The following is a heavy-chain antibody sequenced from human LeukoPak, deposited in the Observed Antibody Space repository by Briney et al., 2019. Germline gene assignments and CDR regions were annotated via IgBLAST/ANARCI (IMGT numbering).Heavy chain of an antibody. D-gene: IGHD1-26*01. CDR3: ARDPHIVGGPFDY. V-gene: IGHV3-30*03. CDR2: ISYDGSNK. J-gene: IGHJ4*02. CDR1: GFTFSSYS. Sequence: PGGSLRLSCAASGFTFSSYSMNWVRQAPGKGLEWVAVISYDGSNKYYADSVKGRFTISRDNSKNTLYLQMNSLRAEDTAVYYCARDPHIVGGPFDYWGQGTLVTVSS.